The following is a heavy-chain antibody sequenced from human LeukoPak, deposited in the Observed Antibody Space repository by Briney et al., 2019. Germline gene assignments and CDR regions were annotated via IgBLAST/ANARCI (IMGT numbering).Heavy chain of an antibody. V-gene: IGHV4-31*03. D-gene: IGHD3-22*01. J-gene: IGHJ4*02. Sequence: SETLSLTCTVSGGSISSGGYYWSWIRQHPGKGLEWIGYIYYSGSTYYNPSLKSRVTISVDTSKNQFSLKLSSVTAADTAVYYCARYTHYYDSSRYYFDYWGQGTLVTVSS. CDR3: ARYTHYYDSSRYYFDY. CDR1: GGSISSGGYY. CDR2: IYYSGST.